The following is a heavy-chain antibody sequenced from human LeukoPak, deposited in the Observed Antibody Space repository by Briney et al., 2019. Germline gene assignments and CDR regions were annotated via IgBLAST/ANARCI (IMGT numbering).Heavy chain of an antibody. CDR1: GGSFNNYY. CDR2: INHSGST. Sequence: PSETLSLTCAVYGGSFNNYYWSWIRQPPGKGLEWIGEINHSGSTNYNPSLKSRVTISIDTSKNQFSLKLSSVTAADTAVYYCAKSLLWFGESWPDYWGQGTLVTVSS. CDR3: AKSLLWFGESWPDY. J-gene: IGHJ4*02. D-gene: IGHD3-10*01. V-gene: IGHV4-34*01.